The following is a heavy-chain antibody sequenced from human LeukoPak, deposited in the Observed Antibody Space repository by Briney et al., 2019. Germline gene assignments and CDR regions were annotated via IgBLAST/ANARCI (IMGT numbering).Heavy chain of an antibody. J-gene: IGHJ4*02. D-gene: IGHD1-1*01. CDR3: ARANDDGYYFDY. CDR1: GYTFSSYD. V-gene: IGHV1-8*01. CDR2: MNTNSGQT. Sequence: ASVRVSCRASGYTFSSYDINWVRQAIGQGFEWRGWMNTNSGQTGFAQKFQGRVTITRENSISTAYMEVRSLTPDDTAFYYCARANDDGYYFDYWGQGTLVSVSS.